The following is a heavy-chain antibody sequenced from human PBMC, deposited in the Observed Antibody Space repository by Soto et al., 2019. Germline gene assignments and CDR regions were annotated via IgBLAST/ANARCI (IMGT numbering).Heavy chain of an antibody. CDR2: IYYSGST. CDR1: GGSVSSGSYY. V-gene: IGHV4-61*01. J-gene: IGHJ4*02. CDR3: ARPSGSYLYYFDY. Sequence: PSETPSLTCTVSGGSVSSGSYYWSWIRQPPGKGLEWIGCIYYSGSTNCNPSLKSRVTISVDTSKNQFSLKLSSVTAADTAVYYCARPSGSYLYYFDYWGQGTLVTVSS. D-gene: IGHD1-26*01.